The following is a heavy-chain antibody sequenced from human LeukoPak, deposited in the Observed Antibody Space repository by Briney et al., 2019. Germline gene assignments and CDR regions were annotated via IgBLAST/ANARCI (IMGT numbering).Heavy chain of an antibody. Sequence: SETLSLTCAVSGYFISTGRYWGWIRPPPREGLEWIGSIYHSGSTYYNPSLKSRVTISVDTSKNQFSLNLRSVTAADTAVYYCARSLSTAGIDYWGQGTLVTVSS. CDR3: ARSLSTAGIDY. CDR2: IYHSGST. V-gene: IGHV4-38-2*01. D-gene: IGHD2-2*01. J-gene: IGHJ4*02. CDR1: GYFISTGRY.